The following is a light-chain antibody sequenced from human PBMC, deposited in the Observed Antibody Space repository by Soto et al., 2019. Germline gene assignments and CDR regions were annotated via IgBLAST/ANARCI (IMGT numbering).Light chain of an antibody. Sequence: QSALTQPASVSGSPGQSITISCTGTSSDVGGYNYVSWYQQQSGKAPKLMIHEVSNRPSGVSNRFSGSKSGNTASLTISGLQAEDEADYYCSSYTSSQPVVFGGGTKLTVL. J-gene: IGLJ2*01. CDR3: SSYTSSQPVV. CDR2: EVS. V-gene: IGLV2-14*01. CDR1: SSDVGGYNY.